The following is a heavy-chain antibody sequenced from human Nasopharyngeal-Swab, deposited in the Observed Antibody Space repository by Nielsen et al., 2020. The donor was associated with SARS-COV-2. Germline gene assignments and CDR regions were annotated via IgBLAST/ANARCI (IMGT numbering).Heavy chain of an antibody. CDR3: ARERGEGYSYGYGY. Sequence: ASVKVSCKASGYTFTSYDINWVRQATGQGLEWMGWISAYNGNTNYAQKLQGRVTMTTDTSTSTAYMELRSLRSDDTAVYYCARERGEGYSYGYGYWGQGTLVTVSS. D-gene: IGHD5-18*01. CDR2: ISAYNGNT. J-gene: IGHJ4*02. CDR1: GYTFTSYD. V-gene: IGHV1-18*01.